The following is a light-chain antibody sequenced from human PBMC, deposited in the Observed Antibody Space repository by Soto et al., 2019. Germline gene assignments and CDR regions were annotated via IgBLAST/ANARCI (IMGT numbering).Light chain of an antibody. J-gene: IGLJ2*01. V-gene: IGLV4-69*01. CDR2: LNSDGSH. Sequence: QLVLPQSPSASAALGASVKLTCTLSSGHSTYAIAWHQQQPEKGPRYLMKLNSDGSHSKGDGIPDRFAGSSSGAERHLTISSLQSEDEADYYCQTWGTAIHDVVFGGGTKLTVL. CDR1: SGHSTYA. CDR3: QTWGTAIHDVV.